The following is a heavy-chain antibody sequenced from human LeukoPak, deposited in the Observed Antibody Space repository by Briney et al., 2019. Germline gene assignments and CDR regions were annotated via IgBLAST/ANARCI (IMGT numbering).Heavy chain of an antibody. D-gene: IGHD3-22*01. J-gene: IGHJ4*02. Sequence: SETLSLTCAVYGGSFSGYYWSWIRQPPGKGLEWIGEINHSGSTNYNPSLKSRVTISVDTSKNQFSLKLSSVTAADTAVYYCAGTYYYDSSGSNXXXHYWGQGTLVTVSS. CDR3: AGTYYYDSSGSNXXXHY. CDR2: INHSGST. V-gene: IGHV4-34*01. CDR1: GGSFSGYY.